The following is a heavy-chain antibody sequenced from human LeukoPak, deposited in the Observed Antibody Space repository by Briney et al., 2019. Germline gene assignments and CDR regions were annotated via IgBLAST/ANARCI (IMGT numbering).Heavy chain of an antibody. Sequence: GGSLRLSCAASGFTFSGYAMHWVRQAPGKGLEWVAVISYDGSNKYYADSVKGRFTISRDNSKNTLYLQMNSLRVEDTAVYYCASKSRGHFDIWGQGTMVTVSS. V-gene: IGHV3-30*04. D-gene: IGHD3-10*01. J-gene: IGHJ3*02. CDR1: GFTFSGYA. CDR2: ISYDGSNK. CDR3: ASKSRGHFDI.